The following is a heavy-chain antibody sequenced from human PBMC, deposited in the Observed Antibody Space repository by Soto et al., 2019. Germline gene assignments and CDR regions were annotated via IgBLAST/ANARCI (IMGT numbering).Heavy chain of an antibody. CDR3: ARVGDFWSGYTQDLNWFDP. Sequence: SVKVSCKASGGTFSSYAISWVRQAPGQGLEWMGGIIPIFGTANYAQKFQGRVTITADESTSTAYMELSSLRSEDTAVYYCARVGDFWSGYTQDLNWFDPWGQGTLVTVSS. CDR1: GGTFSSYA. CDR2: IIPIFGTA. D-gene: IGHD3-3*01. J-gene: IGHJ5*02. V-gene: IGHV1-69*13.